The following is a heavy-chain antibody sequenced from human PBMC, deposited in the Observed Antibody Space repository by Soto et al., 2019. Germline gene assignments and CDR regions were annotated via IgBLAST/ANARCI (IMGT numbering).Heavy chain of an antibody. CDR1: GFTFSDYY. CDR3: TREKRYYNNLTSFYFDN. V-gene: IGHV3-72*01. D-gene: IGHD3-10*01. J-gene: IGHJ4*02. Sequence: EVQLVQSGGGLVLPGGSLRLSCAASGFTFSDYYMDWVRRAPGKGLEWVGRIRNKANNYATEYAASLKGRVTFSRDDSENSLYLQMNSLETEDTAVYWCTREKRYYNNLTSFYFDNWGQGTLVTVSS. CDR2: IRNKANNYAT.